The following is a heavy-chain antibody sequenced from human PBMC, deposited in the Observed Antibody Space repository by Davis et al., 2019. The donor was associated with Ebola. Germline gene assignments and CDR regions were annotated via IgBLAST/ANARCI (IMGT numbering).Heavy chain of an antibody. CDR2: IYYSGST. J-gene: IGHJ4*02. D-gene: IGHD2-8*01. CDR1: GGTISSYY. Sequence: MPSETLSLTCTVSGGTISSYYWSWIRQPPGKGLEWIGYIYYSGSTNYNPSLKSRVTISVDTSKNQFSLKLSSVTAADTAVYYCARQGAMANGEGDYWGQGTLVTVSS. CDR3: ARQGAMANGEGDY. V-gene: IGHV4-59*08.